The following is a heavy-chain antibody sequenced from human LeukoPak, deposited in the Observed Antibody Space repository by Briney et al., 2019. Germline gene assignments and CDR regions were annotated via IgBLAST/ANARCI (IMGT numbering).Heavy chain of an antibody. Sequence: SETLSLTCAVYGGSFSGYYWSWIRQPPGKGLEWIGYIYYSGSTNYNPSLKSRVTISVDTSKNQFSLKLSSVTAADTAVYYCAREGQSSSYNWFDPWGQGTLVTVSS. V-gene: IGHV4-59*01. J-gene: IGHJ5*02. CDR2: IYYSGST. CDR3: AREGQSSSYNWFDP. D-gene: IGHD6-13*01. CDR1: GGSFSGYY.